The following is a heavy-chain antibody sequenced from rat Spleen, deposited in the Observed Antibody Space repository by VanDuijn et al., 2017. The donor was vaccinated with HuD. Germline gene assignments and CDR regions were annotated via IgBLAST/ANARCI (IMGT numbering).Heavy chain of an antibody. J-gene: IGHJ2*01. CDR1: GFTFSSFP. Sequence: EVQLVESGGDLVQPGRSVKLSCAASGFTFSSFPMAWVRQAPTKGLEWVATISTSGGSTYYRDSVKGRFTISRDNAKSTLYLQLDSLRSEDTATYYCTTDTFYDGTYYPGGFDYWGQGVMVTVSS. D-gene: IGHD1-12*02. CDR3: TTDTFYDGTYYPGGFDY. V-gene: IGHV5-46*01. CDR2: ISTSGGST.